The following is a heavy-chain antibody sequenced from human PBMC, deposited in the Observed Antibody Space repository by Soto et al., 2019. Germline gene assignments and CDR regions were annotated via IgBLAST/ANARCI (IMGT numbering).Heavy chain of an antibody. J-gene: IGHJ4*02. CDR3: ASSSPNNHYFAY. CDR2: IIPMHGIV. Sequence: QVQLVQSGAEVKKPGSSVRVSCNASGGTFRTYTFIWVRQAPGQGLEWRGRIIPMHGIVNYAQKFQGRVTITADKSTSTAHMEVSSLRSEDTAVYYCASSSPNNHYFAYWGQGTLVTVSS. V-gene: IGHV1-69*02. CDR1: GGTFRTYT. D-gene: IGHD2-2*01.